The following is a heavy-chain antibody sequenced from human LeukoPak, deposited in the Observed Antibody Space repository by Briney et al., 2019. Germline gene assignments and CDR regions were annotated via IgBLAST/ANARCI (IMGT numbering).Heavy chain of an antibody. CDR1: GXTFSIYS. Sequence: GGSLRLSCAASGXTFSIYSMNWVRQAPGKGLEWVSSVSSRSGDIYYADSVKGRFTISRDNAKNSLYLQMNSLRAEDTAMYYCSKERPEEYYGSGSYFDYWGQGTLVTVSS. J-gene: IGHJ4*02. D-gene: IGHD3-10*01. CDR3: SKERPEEYYGSGSYFDY. CDR2: VSSRSGDI. V-gene: IGHV3-21*01.